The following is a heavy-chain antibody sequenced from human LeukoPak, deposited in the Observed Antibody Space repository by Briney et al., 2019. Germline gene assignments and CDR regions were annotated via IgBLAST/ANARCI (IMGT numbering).Heavy chain of an antibody. CDR2: ISAYNGNT. J-gene: IGHJ6*02. Sequence: ASVKVSCKASDYTFTSYGISWVRQAPGQRLEWMGWISAYNGNTNFAQKFQGRVTMTTETSTSTAYMELRSLTSDDTAVYYCARVIPAATVGSYYYGMDVWGHGTTVTVSS. CDR1: DYTFTSYG. V-gene: IGHV1-18*01. CDR3: ARVIPAATVGSYYYGMDV. D-gene: IGHD2-2*01.